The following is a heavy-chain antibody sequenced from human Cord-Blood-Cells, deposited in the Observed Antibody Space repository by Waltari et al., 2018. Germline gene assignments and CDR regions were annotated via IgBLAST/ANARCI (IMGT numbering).Heavy chain of an antibody. CDR2: IRRKANSYAT. CDR1: GFTFSGSA. CDR3: TRSDTATYHEGYYGMDV. J-gene: IGHJ6*02. D-gene: IGHD5-18*01. V-gene: IGHV3-73*02. Sequence: EVQLVESGGGLVQPGGSLKLSCAASGFTFSGSAMHWVRQASGKGLEWVGRIRRKANSYATAYAASVKGRFTISRDDSKNTAYLQMNSLKTEDTAVYYCTRSDTATYHEGYYGMDVWGQGTTVTVSS.